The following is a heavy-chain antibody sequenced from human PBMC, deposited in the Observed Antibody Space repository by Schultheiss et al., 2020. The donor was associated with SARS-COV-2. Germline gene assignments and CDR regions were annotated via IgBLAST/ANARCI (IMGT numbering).Heavy chain of an antibody. Sequence: SVKVSCKASGYTFTSYGISWVRQAPGQGLEWMGGIIPIFGTANYAQKFQGRVTITADESTSTAYMELRSLRSDDTAVYYCASASPDYGMDVWGQGTTVTVAS. CDR3: ASASPDYGMDV. V-gene: IGHV1-69*13. D-gene: IGHD2-2*01. CDR1: GYTFTSYG. CDR2: IIPIFGTA. J-gene: IGHJ6*02.